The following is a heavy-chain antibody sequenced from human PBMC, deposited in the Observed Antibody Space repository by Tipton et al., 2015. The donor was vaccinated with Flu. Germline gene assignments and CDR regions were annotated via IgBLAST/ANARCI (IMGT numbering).Heavy chain of an antibody. J-gene: IGHJ4*02. CDR1: GASVNSGSYY. CDR2: ISHSGIT. Sequence: LVKPTETLSLTCTVAGASVNSGSYYWTWIRQPPGKGLEWIGHISHSGITNYNPSLTSRVTISADTSKNQFSLTLISVTAADTAAYFCARGLGSFDFWSGSDYWGQGTLVTVSS. CDR3: ARGLGSFDFWSGSDY. V-gene: IGHV4-61*01. D-gene: IGHD3-3*01.